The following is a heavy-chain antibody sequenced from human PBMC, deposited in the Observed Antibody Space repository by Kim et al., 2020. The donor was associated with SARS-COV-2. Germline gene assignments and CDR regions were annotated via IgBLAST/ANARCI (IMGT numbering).Heavy chain of an antibody. J-gene: IGHJ4*02. CDR1: GYSFTSYW. CDR3: ARGGSSGYYWPRDFDY. CDR2: IYPGDSDT. V-gene: IGHV5-51*01. Sequence: GESLKISCKGSGYSFTSYWIGWVRQMPGKGLEWMGIIYPGDSDTRYSPSFQGQVTISADKSISTAYLQWSSLKASDTAMYYCARGGSSGYYWPRDFDYWGQGTLVTVSS. D-gene: IGHD3-22*01.